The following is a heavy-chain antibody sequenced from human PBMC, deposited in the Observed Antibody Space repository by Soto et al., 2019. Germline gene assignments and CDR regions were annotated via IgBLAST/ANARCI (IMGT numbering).Heavy chain of an antibody. Sequence: SDTLSLTCPFSGSSISSGEYHLRWLRPHPGKGLEWIGYIYYSGSTNYNPSLKSRVTISVDKSKNQFSLKLSSVTAADTAVYYCARDVKDIVVVVVAGPHAGYGMDGWGQGITVTVS. CDR2: IYYSGST. D-gene: IGHD2-15*01. V-gene: IGHV4-30-4*02. J-gene: IGHJ6*02. CDR1: GSSISSGEYH. CDR3: ARDVKDIVVVVVAGPHAGYGMDG.